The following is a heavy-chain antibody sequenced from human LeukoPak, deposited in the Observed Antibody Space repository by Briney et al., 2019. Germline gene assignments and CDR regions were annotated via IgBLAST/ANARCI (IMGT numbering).Heavy chain of an antibody. CDR1: GGSISSYY. D-gene: IGHD2-2*01. V-gene: IGHV4-59*01. CDR3: ARVVSYQLPFPYGMDV. J-gene: IGHJ6*02. Sequence: PSETLSLTCTVSGGSISSYYWSWIRQPPGKGLEWIGYIYYSGSTNYNPSLKSRVTISIDTSKNQFSLKVSSVTVADTAVYFCARVVSYQLPFPYGMDVWGQGTTVTVSS. CDR2: IYYSGST.